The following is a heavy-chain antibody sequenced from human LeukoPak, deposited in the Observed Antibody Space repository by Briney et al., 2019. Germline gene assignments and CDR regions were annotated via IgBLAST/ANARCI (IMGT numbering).Heavy chain of an antibody. CDR2: LRYDGTIE. V-gene: IGHV3-30*02. D-gene: IGHD1-14*01. CDR1: GFTVTTYG. CDR3: ARALYTGTCPDPFDI. J-gene: IGHJ3*02. Sequence: PGGSLRLSCAASGFTVTTYGMHWVRQAPGNGLEWVALLRYDGTIEYYADSVKGRFSISRDSSKNTLFLQMNSLRVEDTAVYYCARALYTGTCPDPFDIWGQGTVVTVSS.